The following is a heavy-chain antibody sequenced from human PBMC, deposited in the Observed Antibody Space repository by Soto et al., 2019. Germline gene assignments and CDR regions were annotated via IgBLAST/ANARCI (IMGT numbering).Heavy chain of an antibody. Sequence: SETLSLTCSVSGDSLLSSYWSWVRQPAGKGLEWIGHIFSSGRTSYNPSLKSRLTMSIDTSKNLFSLNLTSVTAADTAVYYCARGWDVKYFDYWGQGTQVTVSS. CDR2: IFSSGRT. CDR1: GDSLLSSY. V-gene: IGHV4-4*07. D-gene: IGHD1-26*01. J-gene: IGHJ4*02. CDR3: ARGWDVKYFDY.